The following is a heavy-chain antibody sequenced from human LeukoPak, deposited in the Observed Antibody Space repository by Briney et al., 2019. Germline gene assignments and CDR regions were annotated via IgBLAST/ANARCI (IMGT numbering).Heavy chain of an antibody. V-gene: IGHV3-23*01. Sequence: PGGSLRLSCAASGFTFRSYWMHWVRQAPGKGLEWVSSISASGVMTYYADSVKGRFTVSRDNSKNSLYLQMSSLTAADTAVYYCAKDRSIGTYYTFDHWGQGTLVTVSS. CDR2: ISASGVMT. D-gene: IGHD1-26*01. J-gene: IGHJ4*02. CDR1: GFTFRSYW. CDR3: AKDRSIGTYYTFDH.